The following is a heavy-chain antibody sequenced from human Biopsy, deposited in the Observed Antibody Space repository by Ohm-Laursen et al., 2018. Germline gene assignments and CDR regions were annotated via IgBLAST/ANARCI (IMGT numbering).Heavy chain of an antibody. CDR2: INPVVEAT. J-gene: IGHJ6*02. CDR3: ARESPLRLGVCGAMRCFKEVFGMGV. D-gene: IGHD2-2*01. CDR1: GYNFGNYY. Sequence: ASVKVSCKVSGYNFGNYYINWVRKVPGQGLEWLGVINPVVEATMYAQKLQDRITMTRDTSTNTVYMDLTSLTSEDTAVYYCARESPLRLGVCGAMRCFKEVFGMGVWGQGTTVIVSS. V-gene: IGHV1-46*01.